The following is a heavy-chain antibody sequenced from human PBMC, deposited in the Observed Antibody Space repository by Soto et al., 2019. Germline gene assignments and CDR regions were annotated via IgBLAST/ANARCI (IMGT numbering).Heavy chain of an antibody. CDR3: ARRYGGNFDY. CDR1: GGSISSSNW. V-gene: IGHV4-4*02. CDR2: IYYSGST. J-gene: IGHJ4*02. D-gene: IGHD1-26*01. Sequence: PSETLSLTCAVSGGSISSSNWWIWVRQSPGKGLEWIGYIYYSGSTNYNPSLKSRVTISVDTSKNQFSLKLSSLTAADTAVYYCARRYGGNFDYWGQGTLVTVSS.